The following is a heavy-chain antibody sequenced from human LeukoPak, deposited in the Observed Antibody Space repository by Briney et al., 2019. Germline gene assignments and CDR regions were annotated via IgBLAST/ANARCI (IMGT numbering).Heavy chain of an antibody. J-gene: IGHJ3*02. CDR1: GGSISSGGYS. Sequence: SETLSLTCAVSGGSISSGGYSWSWIRQPPGKGLEWIGYIYYSGSTYYNPSLKSRVTISVDTSKNQFSLKLSSVTAADTAVYYCARGRYFDWLLGFNDAFDIWGQGTMVTVSS. CDR3: ARGRYFDWLLGFNDAFDI. V-gene: IGHV4-30-4*07. CDR2: IYYSGST. D-gene: IGHD3-9*01.